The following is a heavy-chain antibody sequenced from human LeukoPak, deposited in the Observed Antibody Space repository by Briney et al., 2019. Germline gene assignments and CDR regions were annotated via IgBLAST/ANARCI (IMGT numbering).Heavy chain of an antibody. V-gene: IGHV3-15*01. CDR2: IKSKSDGETT. CDR3: TTTRVVIIGSYRALDI. Sequence: GGSLRLSCAASGFTFSSYGMHWVRQAPGGGLEWVGRIKSKSDGETTDYAAPVKGRFTISRDDSRNTLYLQMNSLKTEDTAVYYCTTTRVVIIGSYRALDIWGQGTMVTVSS. D-gene: IGHD3-22*01. CDR1: GFTFSSYG. J-gene: IGHJ3*02.